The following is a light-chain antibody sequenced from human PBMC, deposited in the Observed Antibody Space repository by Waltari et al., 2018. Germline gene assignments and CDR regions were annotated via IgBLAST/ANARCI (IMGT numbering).Light chain of an antibody. CDR2: GAS. V-gene: IGKV3-15*01. Sequence: ETVMTQSPPTLSVSPGERATLPCRASQSVSSDLAWYQQKPGQAPRLLIYGASTRATGIPGRFSGSGSGTEVTLTISSLQSEDFAVYYCQQYNNWPLTFGGGTKVEI. CDR1: QSVSSD. J-gene: IGKJ4*01. CDR3: QQYNNWPLT.